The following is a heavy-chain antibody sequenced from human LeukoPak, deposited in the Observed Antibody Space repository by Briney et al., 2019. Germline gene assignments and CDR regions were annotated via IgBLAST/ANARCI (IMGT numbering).Heavy chain of an antibody. V-gene: IGHV1-2*02. Sequence: ASVKVSCKASGYTFTGYYVHWVRQAPGQGLEWMGWINPNFGVTNYAQNFQGRVTLTRDTSINTAYMELNNLSFDDTAVYYCARVIWSGYVGGSYHVNWFDPWGQGTLITVSS. CDR2: INPNFGVT. CDR1: GYTFTGYY. J-gene: IGHJ5*01. CDR3: ARVIWSGYVGGSYHVNWFDP. D-gene: IGHD3-16*02.